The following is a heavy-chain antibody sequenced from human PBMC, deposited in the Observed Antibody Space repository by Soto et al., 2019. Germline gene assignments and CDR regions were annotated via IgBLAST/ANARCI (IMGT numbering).Heavy chain of an antibody. V-gene: IGHV3-30-3*01. D-gene: IGHD2-15*01. CDR2: ISYDGSNK. Sequence: GGSLRLSCAASGFTSSSYAMHWVRQAPGKGLERVAVISYDGSNKYYADSVKGRFTISRDNSKNTLYLQMNSLRAEDTAVYYCARDLYGGNDYFDYWGQGTLVTVSS. J-gene: IGHJ4*02. CDR3: ARDLYGGNDYFDY. CDR1: GFTSSSYA.